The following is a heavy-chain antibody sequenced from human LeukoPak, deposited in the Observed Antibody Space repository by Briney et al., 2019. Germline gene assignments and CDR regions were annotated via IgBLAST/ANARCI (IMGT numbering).Heavy chain of an antibody. CDR1: GGSISSSSYY. V-gene: IGHV4-39*01. CDR2: IYYSGST. Sequence: PSETLSLTCTVSGGSISSSSYYWGWIRQPPGKGLEWIGSIYYSGSTYYNPSLKSRVTISVDTSKNQFSLKLSSVTAADTAVYYCARINVGYCSSTSCYLNWFDPWGQGTLVTVSS. J-gene: IGHJ5*02. D-gene: IGHD2-2*01. CDR3: ARINVGYCSSTSCYLNWFDP.